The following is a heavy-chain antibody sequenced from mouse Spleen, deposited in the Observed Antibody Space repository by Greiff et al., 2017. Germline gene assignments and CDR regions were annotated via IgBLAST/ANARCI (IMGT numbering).Heavy chain of an antibody. CDR1: GYTFTDYE. J-gene: IGHJ4*01. CDR3: TRSILYYYAMDY. V-gene: IGHV1-15*01. D-gene: IGHD1-3*01. Sequence: SGAELVRPGASVTLSCKASGYTFTDYEMHWVKQTPVHGLEWIGAIDPETGGTAYNQKFKGKAILTADKSSSTAYMELRSLTSEDSAVYYCTRSILYYYAMDYWGQGTSVTVSS. CDR2: IDPETGGT.